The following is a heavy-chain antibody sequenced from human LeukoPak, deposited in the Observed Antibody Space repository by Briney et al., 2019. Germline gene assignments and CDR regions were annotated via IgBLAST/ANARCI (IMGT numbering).Heavy chain of an antibody. D-gene: IGHD6-13*01. CDR2: ISYDGSNK. J-gene: IGHJ4*02. Sequence: PGGSLRLSCAASGFTFSSYAMHWVRQAPGKGLEWVAVISYDGSNKYYADSVKGRFTISRDDSKNTLYLQMDSLRAEDTAVYYCARDEYRVAAGGGISDYWGQGTLVTVSS. CDR3: ARDEYRVAAGGGISDY. V-gene: IGHV3-30*01. CDR1: GFTFSSYA.